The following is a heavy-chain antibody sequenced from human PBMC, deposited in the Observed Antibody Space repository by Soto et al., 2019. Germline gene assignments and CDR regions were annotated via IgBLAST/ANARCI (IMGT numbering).Heavy chain of an antibody. CDR3: ARDFGTVTANYYYYYGMDV. CDR2: ISAYNGNT. D-gene: IGHD4-4*01. CDR1: GYTFTSYG. Sequence: ASVKVSCKASGYTFTSYGISWVRQAPGQGLEWMGWISAYNGNTNYAQKLQGRVTMTTDTSTSTAYMELRSLRSDDTAVYYCARDFGTVTANYYYYYGMDVWGQGTTVTVSS. V-gene: IGHV1-18*01. J-gene: IGHJ6*02.